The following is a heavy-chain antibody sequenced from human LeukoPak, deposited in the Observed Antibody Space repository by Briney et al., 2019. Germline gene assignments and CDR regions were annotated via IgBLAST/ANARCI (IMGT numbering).Heavy chain of an antibody. CDR3: ARDYDILTAYHASFDY. V-gene: IGHV3-7*01. J-gene: IGHJ4*02. CDR1: GFTFSSYW. D-gene: IGHD3-9*01. Sequence: GGSLRLSCPASGFTFSSYWMSWVRQAPGKGLEWVASIKEDGSQKYYVDSVKGRFTISRDNAKNSLYLQMNSLRAEDTAVYYCARDYDILTAYHASFDYWGQGTLVTVSS. CDR2: IKEDGSQK.